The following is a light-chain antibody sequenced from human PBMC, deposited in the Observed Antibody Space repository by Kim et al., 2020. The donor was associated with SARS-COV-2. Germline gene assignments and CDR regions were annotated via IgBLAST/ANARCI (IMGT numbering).Light chain of an antibody. CDR1: KLVDKY. V-gene: IGLV3-1*01. CDR2: RDS. CDR3: QTWDSSGV. Sequence: SYELTQPPSVSVSPGQTASITCSGDKLVDKYTCWYQQKPGQSPVLVIYRDSRRPSGIPERFPGSNSGNTATLTISGTQAMDEADYYCQTWDSSGVFG. J-gene: IGLJ2*01.